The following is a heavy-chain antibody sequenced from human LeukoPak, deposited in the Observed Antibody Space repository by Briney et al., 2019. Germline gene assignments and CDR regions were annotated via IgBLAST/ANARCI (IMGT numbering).Heavy chain of an antibody. Sequence: WETLSLTCAVYGGSFSGYYWSWIRQPPGKGLEWIGEINHSGSTNYNPSLKSRVTISVDTPKNQVSLKLSSVTAADTALYYCARGGTYCSGGSCSRHSGGFDIWGQGTMVTVSS. CDR2: INHSGST. V-gene: IGHV4-34*01. CDR3: ARGGTYCSGGSCSRHSGGFDI. J-gene: IGHJ3*02. CDR1: GGSFSGYY. D-gene: IGHD2-15*01.